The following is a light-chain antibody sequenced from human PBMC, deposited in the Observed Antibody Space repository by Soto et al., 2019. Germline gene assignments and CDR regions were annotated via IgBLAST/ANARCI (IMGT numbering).Light chain of an antibody. CDR3: QQYGNPPHT. V-gene: IGKV1-33*01. CDR1: QDISNY. Sequence: DIKRKFCPSSLSACLRDRVTITCQASQDISNYVNWYQQKPGKAPKLLIYDASNLETGVPSRFSGSGSGTDFTFTISCLQPEDIATYYYQQYGNPPHTFCGGSNVDIK. J-gene: IGKJ4*01. CDR2: DAS.